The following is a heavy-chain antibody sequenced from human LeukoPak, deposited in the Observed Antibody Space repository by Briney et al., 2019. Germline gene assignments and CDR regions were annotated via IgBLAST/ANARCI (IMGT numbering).Heavy chain of an antibody. CDR1: GFTFDDYA. Sequence: GGSLRLSCAASGFTFDDYAMHWVRQAPGKGLEWVSGISWNSGSIGYADSVKGRFTISRDNAKNSLYLQMNSLRDEDMSVYYCAKSGIAAAGVEGWFDPWGQGTLVTVSS. CDR2: ISWNSGSI. CDR3: AKSGIAAAGVEGWFDP. J-gene: IGHJ5*02. D-gene: IGHD6-13*01. V-gene: IGHV3-9*03.